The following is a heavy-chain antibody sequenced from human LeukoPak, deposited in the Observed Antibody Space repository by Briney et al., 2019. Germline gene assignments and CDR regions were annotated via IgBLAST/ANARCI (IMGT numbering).Heavy chain of an antibody. V-gene: IGHV3-33*01. J-gene: IGHJ4*02. D-gene: IGHD1-26*01. CDR1: RFTFSNYG. Sequence: AGGSLRLSCAASRFTFSNYGMHWVRQAPGKGLEWVAVIWYDGSNKYYADSVKGRFTIFRDNSKSTLYLQMNSLRAEDTAVYYCARGYYPPEYWGPGTLVTVSS. CDR2: IWYDGSNK. CDR3: ARGYYPPEY.